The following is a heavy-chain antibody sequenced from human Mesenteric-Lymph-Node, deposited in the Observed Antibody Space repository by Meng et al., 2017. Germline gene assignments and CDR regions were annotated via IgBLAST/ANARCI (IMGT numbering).Heavy chain of an antibody. V-gene: IGHV4-39*07. CDR1: GGSISSSSYY. CDR2: TYYSGST. J-gene: IGHJ4*02. D-gene: IGHD3-10*01. CDR3: AIREDSTYYWGSAKYYFDH. Sequence: GSLRLSCTVSGGSISSSSYYWGWIRQPPGKGLEWIGSTYYSGSTYYNPSLKNRVTISTDTSKNQVSLRLSSVTATDTAVYYCAIREDSTYYWGSAKYYFDHWGQGTLVTVSS.